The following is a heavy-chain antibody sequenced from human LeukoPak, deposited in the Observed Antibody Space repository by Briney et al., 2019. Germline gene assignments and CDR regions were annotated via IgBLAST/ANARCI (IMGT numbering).Heavy chain of an antibody. V-gene: IGHV1-3*01. J-gene: IGHJ4*02. D-gene: IGHD2-21*01. Sequence: SVNVSCQASGYIFTKYVVHGVRQAPGQRPEWMGWMKAGNGDTKYSQNFQGRLTITRDTSASTVYMELSSLTSEDTALYYCARDDCGDTCYPGGYWGQGTLVTVSS. CDR3: ARDDCGDTCYPGGY. CDR2: MKAGNGDT. CDR1: GYIFTKYV.